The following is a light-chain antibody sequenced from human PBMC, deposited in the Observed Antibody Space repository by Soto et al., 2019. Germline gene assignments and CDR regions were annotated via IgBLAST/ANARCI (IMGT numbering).Light chain of an antibody. CDR1: QSISSW. Sequence: DIQMTQSPSTLSASVGDRVTLTCRASQSISSWLAWYQQKPGKAPKLLIYDASSLASGVPSRFSGSGSGTEFTLTISSLQPDDFAAYYCQQYNSYSPTFGQGTKLEIK. CDR2: DAS. V-gene: IGKV1-5*01. J-gene: IGKJ2*01. CDR3: QQYNSYSPT.